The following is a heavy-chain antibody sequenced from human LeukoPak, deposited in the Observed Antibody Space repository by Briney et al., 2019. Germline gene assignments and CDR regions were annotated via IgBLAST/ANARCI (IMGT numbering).Heavy chain of an antibody. V-gene: IGHV1-8*01. J-gene: IGHJ6*03. CDR3: ARRGKVTRYGGNMGRYYYYMDV. D-gene: IGHD4-23*01. CDR2: MNPNSGNT. Sequence: ASVKVSCKASGYTFTSYDINWVRQATGQGLEWVGWMNPNSGNTGYAQKFQGRVTMTRNTSISTAYMERSSLRSEDTAVYYCARRGKVTRYGGNMGRYYYYMDVWGKGTTVTISS. CDR1: GYTFTSYD.